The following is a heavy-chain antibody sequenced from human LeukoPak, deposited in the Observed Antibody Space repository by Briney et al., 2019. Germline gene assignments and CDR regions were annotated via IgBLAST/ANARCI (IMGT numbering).Heavy chain of an antibody. CDR2: IYNTGRA. Sequence: SETLSLTCTVSGGSITNDYWSWIRQPPGKGLEWIGYIYNTGRANYNPSLKSRVTISIDTSKKQFSLKLSSVTAAGTAVYYCAKGFQYGGFDYWGQGTLATVSS. CDR1: GGSITNDY. J-gene: IGHJ4*02. CDR3: AKGFQYGGFDY. V-gene: IGHV4-59*01. D-gene: IGHD4/OR15-4a*01.